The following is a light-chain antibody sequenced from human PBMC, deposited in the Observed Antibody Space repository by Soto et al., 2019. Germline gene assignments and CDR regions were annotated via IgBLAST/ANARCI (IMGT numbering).Light chain of an antibody. CDR3: QQYGSPLT. CDR2: NAS. CDR1: QTFSSSY. J-gene: IGKJ4*01. V-gene: IGKV3-20*01. Sequence: EVVLTQSPGTLSLSPGERATLSCRASQTFSSSYLAWYQQKPGQAPRLLIYNASNRATGIPDRFSGSGSGTXXXXXXXXXEPEDXXXXXXQQYGSPLTFGGGTKVEIK.